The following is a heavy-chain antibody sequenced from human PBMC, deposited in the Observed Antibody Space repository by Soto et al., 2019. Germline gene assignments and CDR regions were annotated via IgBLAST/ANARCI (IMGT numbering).Heavy chain of an antibody. D-gene: IGHD4-17*01. V-gene: IGHV1-2*02. J-gene: IGHJ4*02. CDR1: GYTFIGYY. CDR2: INPNSGGT. CDR3: ARGLYGDQAGGCDY. Sequence: QAQLVQSGAEVKKPGASVKVSCKASGYTFIGYYMHWARQAPGQGLEWMGWINPNSGGTNYAQKFQGRVTMTRDTSISTAYMELSRLKSDDTAVYYCARGLYGDQAGGCDYWSRGTLFTVAS.